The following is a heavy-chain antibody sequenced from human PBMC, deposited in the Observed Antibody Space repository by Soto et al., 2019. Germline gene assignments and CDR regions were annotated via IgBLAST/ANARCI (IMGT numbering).Heavy chain of an antibody. Sequence: GGSLRLSCAASGFTFSSYAMSWVRQAPGKGLEWVSAISGSGGSTYYADSVKGRFTISRDNSKNTLYLQMNSLRAEDTAVYYRAKDRERYQLWSGFDPWGQGTLVTVSS. CDR1: GFTFSSYA. CDR3: AKDRERYQLWSGFDP. V-gene: IGHV3-23*01. D-gene: IGHD2-2*01. J-gene: IGHJ5*02. CDR2: ISGSGGST.